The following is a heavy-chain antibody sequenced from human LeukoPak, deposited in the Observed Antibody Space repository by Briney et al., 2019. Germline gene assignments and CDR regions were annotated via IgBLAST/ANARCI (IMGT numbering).Heavy chain of an antibody. J-gene: IGHJ4*02. V-gene: IGHV4-4*07. D-gene: IGHD3-22*01. Sequence: PSETLSLTCTVSGGSISSYYWSWIRQPAGKGLEWIGRIYTSGSTNYNPSLKSRVTMSVDTSKNQFSLKLSSVTAADTAVYYCAGDLPVGYYDSSGYYFRDYWGQGTLVTVSS. CDR1: GGSISSYY. CDR2: IYTSGST. CDR3: AGDLPVGYYDSSGYYFRDY.